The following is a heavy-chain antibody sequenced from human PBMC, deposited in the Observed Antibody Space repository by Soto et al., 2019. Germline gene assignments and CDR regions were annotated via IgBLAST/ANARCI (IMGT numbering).Heavy chain of an antibody. CDR2: INPVESEK. V-gene: IGHV3-7*03. J-gene: IGHJ6*03. Sequence: GGSLRLSCAASGFTFSNSWMSWVRQAPGKGLEWVADINPVESEKYYVDSVKGRFTVSRDNAKNSLYLQMNSLRVEDTAVYYCAKDRTGTTDGYYYYYMDVWGKGTTVTVSS. D-gene: IGHD1-1*01. CDR1: GFTFSNSW. CDR3: AKDRTGTTDGYYYYYMDV.